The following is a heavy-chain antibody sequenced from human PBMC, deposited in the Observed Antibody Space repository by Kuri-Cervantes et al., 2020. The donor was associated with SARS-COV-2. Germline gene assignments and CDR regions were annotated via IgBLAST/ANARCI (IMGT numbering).Heavy chain of an antibody. CDR2: ISRTFTYK. D-gene: IGHD3-9*01. J-gene: IGHJ6*02. CDR1: GFSFTSYS. V-gene: IGHV3-21*06. CDR3: ARGGSGDSRPSHYDIPDFYYTLDV. Sequence: GGSLRLSCAASGFSFTSYSMTWVRQTPGKGLEWVSSISRTFTYKHYADSVKGRFSMSRDNAKNSLYLQLESLRVEDTAIYYCARGGSGDSRPSHYDIPDFYYTLDVWGQGTTVTVSS.